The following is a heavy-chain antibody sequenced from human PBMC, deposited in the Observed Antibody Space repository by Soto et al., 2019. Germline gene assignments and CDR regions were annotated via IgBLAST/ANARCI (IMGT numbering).Heavy chain of an antibody. CDR1: GVTFSSDA. D-gene: IGHD4-4*01. J-gene: IGHJ3*02. V-gene: IGHV1-69*13. CDR2: IIPIFGTA. CDR3: ARDVPPRYDYSNYVAFDI. Sequence: SVKVSGKASGVTFSSDAISWVRQAPGQGPEWMGGIIPIFGTANYAQKFQGRVTITADESTSIAYMELSSLRSEDTAVYYCARDVPPRYDYSNYVAFDIWGQGTMVTVSS.